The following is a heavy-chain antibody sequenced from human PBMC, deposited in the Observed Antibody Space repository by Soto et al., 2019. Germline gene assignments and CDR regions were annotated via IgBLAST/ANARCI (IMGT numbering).Heavy chain of an antibody. Sequence: GSVKVSCKASGYTFTGYYMHWVRQAPGQGLEWMGWINPNSGGTNYAQKFQGRVTMTRDTSKNQFSLKLSSVTAADTAVYYCARDGFGYYDSSGYYPLMDVWGQGTTVTVSS. D-gene: IGHD3-22*01. CDR3: ARDGFGYYDSSGYYPLMDV. J-gene: IGHJ6*02. CDR2: INPNSGGT. V-gene: IGHV1-2*02. CDR1: GYTFTGYY.